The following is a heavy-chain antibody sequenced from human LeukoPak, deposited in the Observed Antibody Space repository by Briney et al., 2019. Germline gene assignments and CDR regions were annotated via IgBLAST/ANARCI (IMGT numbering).Heavy chain of an antibody. D-gene: IGHD3-22*01. J-gene: IGHJ4*02. V-gene: IGHV4-61*02. CDR1: GGSITSGNYY. CDR3: ARDHSGYFPAFDY. Sequence: SETLSLTCTVSGGSITSGNYYWNWIRQPAGKGLEWIGRINTSGYTNYNPSLKSRVPISVDTSKNQFSLRLSSVTAADTAVYYCARDHSGYFPAFDYWGQGALVIVSS. CDR2: INTSGYT.